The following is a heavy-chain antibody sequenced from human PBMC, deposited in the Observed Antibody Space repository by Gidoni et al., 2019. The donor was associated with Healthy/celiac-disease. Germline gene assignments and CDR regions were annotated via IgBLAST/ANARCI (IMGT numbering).Heavy chain of an antibody. D-gene: IGHD4-17*01. CDR1: GFTFDDYA. Sequence: EVQLVESGGGLVQPGRSLRLSCAASGFTFDDYAMHWVRQAPGKGLEWVSGISWNSGSIGYADSVKGRFTISRDNAKNSLYLQMNSLRAEDTALYYCAKDFVLATVNPENIYGMDVWGQGTTVTVSS. CDR2: ISWNSGSI. J-gene: IGHJ6*02. CDR3: AKDFVLATVNPENIYGMDV. V-gene: IGHV3-9*01.